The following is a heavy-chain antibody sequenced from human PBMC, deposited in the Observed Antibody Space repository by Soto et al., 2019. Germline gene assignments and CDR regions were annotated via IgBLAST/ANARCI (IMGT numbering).Heavy chain of an antibody. CDR3: AVAMVREILIFESSGMHV. D-gene: IGHD3-10*01. J-gene: IGHJ6*02. V-gene: IGHV1-69*01. CDR1: GGSFNNYA. CDR2: IIPNFDTP. Sequence: QVHLVQSGAEVKKPGSSVKVSCKTSGGSFNNYAVSWVRQAPGQGLEWMGGIIPNFDTPNYAQKFQDRVTIIADESTSTVYMERRSLRSNDTAVYYCAVAMVREILIFESSGMHVWGQGTTVSVSS.